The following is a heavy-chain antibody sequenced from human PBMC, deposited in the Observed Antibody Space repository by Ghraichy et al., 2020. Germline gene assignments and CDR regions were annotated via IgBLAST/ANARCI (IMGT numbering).Heavy chain of an antibody. J-gene: IGHJ4*02. D-gene: IGHD3-9*01. CDR3: ATRPYYDILTGYGGLDF. CDR1: GFTFSNYA. Sequence: GGSLRLSCAASGFTFSNYAMRWVRQAPGKGLEWVSDISGTGGSTYYADSVKGRFTISRDNSKNTLYLQMNSLRAEDTAVYYCATRPYYDILTGYGGLDFWGQGTLVTVSS. V-gene: IGHV3-23*01. CDR2: ISGTGGST.